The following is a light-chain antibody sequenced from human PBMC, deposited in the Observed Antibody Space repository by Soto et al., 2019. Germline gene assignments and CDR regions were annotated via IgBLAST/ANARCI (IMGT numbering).Light chain of an antibody. CDR1: DMVSSSN. CDR3: QQRSNWPVT. V-gene: IGKV3D-20*02. CDR2: GAS. Sequence: EIVLTQSPSSLSLAPWERATLSCRARDMVSSSNLARYQQKPGQAPRILMYGASTRATGIPARFSGSGSGTEFTPTISSLQSEDFAVYYCQQRSNWPVTFGGGTKVDIK. J-gene: IGKJ4*01.